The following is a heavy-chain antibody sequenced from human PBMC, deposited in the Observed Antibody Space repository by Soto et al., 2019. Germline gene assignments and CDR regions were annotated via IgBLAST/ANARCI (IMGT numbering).Heavy chain of an antibody. Sequence: SETLSLTCAVYGGSFSGYYWSWIRQPPGKGLEWIGTIYYSGSTDYNPSLKSRVTMSVDTSKKQFSLKLSSVTAADTAVYYCAGEYYFYMDVWGKGTTVTVSS. J-gene: IGHJ6*03. CDR1: GGSFSGYY. V-gene: IGHV4-34*01. CDR3: AGEYYFYMDV. CDR2: IYYSGST. D-gene: IGHD3-10*01.